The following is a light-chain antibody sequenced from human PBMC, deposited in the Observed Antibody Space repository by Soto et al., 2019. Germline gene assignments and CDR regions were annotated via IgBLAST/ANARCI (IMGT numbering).Light chain of an antibody. J-gene: IGLJ1*01. CDR3: YSYAGSDTLDV. Sequence: QSSRAQPRSVSGSPGQSVTISCTGTSSDVGGYNRVSWYQQLPGKAPKLIIYDVTERSSGVPDRFSGSKSGNTASLAISGLQAEDEDDYYCYSYAGSDTLDVFGPGTKV. CDR2: DVT. CDR1: SSDVGGYNR. V-gene: IGLV2-11*01.